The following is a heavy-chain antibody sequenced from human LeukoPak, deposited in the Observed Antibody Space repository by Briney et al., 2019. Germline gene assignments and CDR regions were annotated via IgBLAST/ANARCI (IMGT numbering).Heavy chain of an antibody. J-gene: IGHJ5*02. D-gene: IGHD3-3*01. CDR2: IYYSGST. Sequence: ASETLSLTCTVSGGSISSSSYYWGWIRQPPGKGLEWIGSIYYSGSTYYNPSLKSRVTISVDTSKNQFSLKLRSVTAADTAVYYCARGPDFWSGPSWFDPWGQGTLVTVSS. CDR3: ARGPDFWSGPSWFDP. CDR1: GGSISSSSYY. V-gene: IGHV4-39*07.